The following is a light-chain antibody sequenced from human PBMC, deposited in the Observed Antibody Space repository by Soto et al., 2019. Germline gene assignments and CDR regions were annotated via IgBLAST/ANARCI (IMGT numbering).Light chain of an antibody. V-gene: IGKV1-12*01. J-gene: IGKJ4*01. CDR3: QQANSFPHT. CDR2: GTS. CDR1: QDITRW. Sequence: DIPMTQSPSSVSASVGDRVTITCRASQDITRWLAWYQQKPGKAPKLLIYGTSSLQSGVPSRFSGSGSGTDFTLTISSLQPEDFATYYCQQANSFPHTLGGGTRVEIK.